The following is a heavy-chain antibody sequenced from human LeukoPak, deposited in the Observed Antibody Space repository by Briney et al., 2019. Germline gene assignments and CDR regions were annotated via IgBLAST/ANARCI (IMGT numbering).Heavy chain of an antibody. CDR1: GLTFSDYY. J-gene: IGHJ5*02. Sequence: GGSLRLSCAASGLTFSDYYMSWIRQAPGKGLEWVSYISSSGSTIYYADSVKGRFTISRDNAKNSLYLQMNSLRAEDTAVYYCAREVSAYNWFDPWGQGTLVTVSS. CDR3: AREVSAYNWFDP. V-gene: IGHV3-11*01. CDR2: ISSSGSTI.